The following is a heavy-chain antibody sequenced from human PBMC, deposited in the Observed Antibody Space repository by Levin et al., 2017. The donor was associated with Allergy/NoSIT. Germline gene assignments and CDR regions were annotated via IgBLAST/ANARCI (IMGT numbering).Heavy chain of an antibody. CDR1: GFTFSSYS. D-gene: IGHD6-6*01. J-gene: IGHJ4*02. Sequence: GGSLRLSCAASGFTFSSYSMNWVRQAPGKGLEWVSSISSSSSYIYYADSVKGRFTISRDNAKNSLYLQMNSLRAEDTAVYYCARSVTAARPGDYWGQGTLVTVSS. CDR3: ARSVTAARPGDY. CDR2: ISSSSSYI. V-gene: IGHV3-21*01.